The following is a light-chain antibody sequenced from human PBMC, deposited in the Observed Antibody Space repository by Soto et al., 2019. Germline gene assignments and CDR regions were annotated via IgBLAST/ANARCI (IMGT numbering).Light chain of an antibody. V-gene: IGLV1-36*01. J-gene: IGLJ3*02. CDR2: YND. CDR3: ATWDDGRTPWV. Sequence: QSVLTQSPSVSGAPRQSVNISCSGNNSNIGSNAVHWYQQLPGKAPKLLMYYNDMLPSGVSDRFSGSKSGTSASLAISGLQSEDEGNYYCATWDDGRTPWVFGAGTKLTVL. CDR1: NSNIGSNA.